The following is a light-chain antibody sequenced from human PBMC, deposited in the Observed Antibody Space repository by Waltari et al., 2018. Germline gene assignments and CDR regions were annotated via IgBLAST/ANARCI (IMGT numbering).Light chain of an antibody. CDR1: RSVNTD. J-gene: IGKJ4*01. V-gene: IGKV3-15*01. CDR2: GAS. CDR3: QQDNAWPPSLT. Sequence: IVITPSPVTLSVSPGEIAPPSSRARRSVNTDLAWYQQKPGQGPRLLIYGASSRATGIPARFSGSGSGTEFTLTISSLQSEDFAVYYCQQDNAWPPSLTFGGGTKVEIK.